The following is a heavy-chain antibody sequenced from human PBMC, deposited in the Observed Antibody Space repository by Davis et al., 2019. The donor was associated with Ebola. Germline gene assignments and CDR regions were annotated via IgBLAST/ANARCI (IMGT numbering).Heavy chain of an antibody. V-gene: IGHV1-18*01. CDR2: ISAYNGNT. D-gene: IGHD2-2*01. CDR1: GYTFTRYG. CDR3: ARGLTSEYCSSTSCYDRFDP. J-gene: IGHJ5*02. Sequence: ASVKVSCKASGYTFTRYGISWVRQAPGQGLEWMGWISAYNGNTNYAQKLQGRVTMTTDTSTSTAYMELRSLRSDDTAVYYCARGLTSEYCSSTSCYDRFDPWGQGTLVTVSS.